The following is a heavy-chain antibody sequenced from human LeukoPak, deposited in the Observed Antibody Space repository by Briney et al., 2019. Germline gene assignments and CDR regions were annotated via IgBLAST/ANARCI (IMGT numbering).Heavy chain of an antibody. CDR2: INSDGSST. V-gene: IGHV3-74*01. Sequence: GGSLRLSCAASGFTFSSYWMHWVRHAPGKGLVWVSRINSDGSSTTYADSVKGRFTISRDNAKNTLYLQMNSLRAEDTAVYYCARDLNYYDSSGYYYGLDYWGPGTLVTVSS. J-gene: IGHJ4*02. CDR3: ARDLNYYDSSGYYYGLDY. CDR1: GFTFSSYW. D-gene: IGHD3-22*01.